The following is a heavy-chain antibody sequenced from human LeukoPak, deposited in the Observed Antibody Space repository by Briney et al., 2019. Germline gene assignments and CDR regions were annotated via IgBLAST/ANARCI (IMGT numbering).Heavy chain of an antibody. CDR3: ARVLGLDHYYYYYGMDV. CDR1: GYTFTSYG. V-gene: IGHV1-18*01. CDR2: ISAYNGNT. J-gene: IGHJ6*02. Sequence: ASVKVSCKASGYTFTSYGISWVRQAPGQGLEWMGWISAYNGNTNYAQKLQGRVTMTTDTSTSTAYMELRSLRSDDTAVYYCARVLGLDHYYYYYGMDVWGQGTTVTVSS. D-gene: IGHD3/OR15-3a*01.